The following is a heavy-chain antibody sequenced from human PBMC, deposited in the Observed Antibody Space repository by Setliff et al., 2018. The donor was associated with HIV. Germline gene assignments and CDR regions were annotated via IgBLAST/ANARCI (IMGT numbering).Heavy chain of an antibody. CDR2: ISGGSTSHM. D-gene: IGHD2-15*01. J-gene: IGHJ4*02. CDR3: ARRDCSGGSCYMGY. CDR1: GFTFSSYS. Sequence: PGGSLRLSCAASGFTFSSYSMNWVRQAPGKGLEWVSYISGGSTSHMNYADSVKGRFTISRDNAKNSLYLQMNSLRAEDTAVYYCARRDCSGGSCYMGYWGQGTLVTV. V-gene: IGHV3-21*05.